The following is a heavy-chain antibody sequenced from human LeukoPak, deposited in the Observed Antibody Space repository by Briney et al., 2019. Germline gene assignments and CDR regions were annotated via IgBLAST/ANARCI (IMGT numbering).Heavy chain of an antibody. CDR2: ISYDGSNK. D-gene: IGHD3-10*01. CDR1: GFTFSNYW. J-gene: IGHJ6*02. V-gene: IGHV3-30-3*01. Sequence: GGSLRLSCAASGFTFSNYWMHWVRQAPGKGLEWVAVISYDGSNKYYADSVKGRFTISRDNSKNTVYLQMNSLRAEDTAVYYCARVPHVYISGNPPYYYYGMNVWGQGTTVTVSS. CDR3: ARVPHVYISGNPPYYYYGMNV.